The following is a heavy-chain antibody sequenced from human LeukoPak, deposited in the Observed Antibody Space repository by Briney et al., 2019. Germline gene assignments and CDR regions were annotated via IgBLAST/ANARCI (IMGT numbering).Heavy chain of an antibody. J-gene: IGHJ4*02. CDR1: GGSISSDGYY. Sequence: PSQTLSLTCTVSGGSISSDGYYWSWIRQHRGKGLEWIGYIYYSGNTYYNPSLKSRVAISVDTSKNQFSLKLTSVTAADTAVYFCARDLMGDYDTSGYLEEWGQGTLVTVSS. D-gene: IGHD3-22*01. CDR3: ARDLMGDYDTSGYLEE. CDR2: IYYSGNT. V-gene: IGHV4-31*03.